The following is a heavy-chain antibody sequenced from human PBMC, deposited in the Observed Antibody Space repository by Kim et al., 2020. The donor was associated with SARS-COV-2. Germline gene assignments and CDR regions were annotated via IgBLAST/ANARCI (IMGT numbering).Heavy chain of an antibody. Sequence: YADPVRGRFTISRDNSKNTLYLQMNGLRAEDTAVYYCARDPSEELLSFDYWGQGTLVTVSS. J-gene: IGHJ4*02. D-gene: IGHD1-26*01. CDR3: ARDPSEELLSFDY. V-gene: IGHV3-33*01.